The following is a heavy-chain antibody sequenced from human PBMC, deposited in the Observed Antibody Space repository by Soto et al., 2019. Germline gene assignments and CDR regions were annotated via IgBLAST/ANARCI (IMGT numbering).Heavy chain of an antibody. J-gene: IGHJ4*02. CDR2: ISGSGGST. D-gene: IGHD3-9*01. CDR1: GVTFSSYA. CDR3: AKVHYDILTGLIDY. V-gene: IGHV3-23*01. Sequence: GGSLRLSCAASGVTFSSYAMSWVRQAPGKGLEWVSAISGSGGSTYYADSVKGRFTISRDNSKNTLYLQMNSLRSEDTAVYYCAKVHYDILTGLIDYWGQGTLVTVSS.